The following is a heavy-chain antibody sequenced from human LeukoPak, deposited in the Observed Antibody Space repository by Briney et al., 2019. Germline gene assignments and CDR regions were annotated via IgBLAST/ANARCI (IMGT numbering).Heavy chain of an antibody. Sequence: LAGGSLRLSCAASGFTFSSYAMSWVRQAPGKGLEWVSGISGSGGSTYYADPVKGRFTISRDNSKSTLYLQMDSLRAEDTAVYYCAKGTVTYVGDYWGQGTLVTVSS. D-gene: IGHD4-17*01. V-gene: IGHV3-23*01. CDR1: GFTFSSYA. J-gene: IGHJ4*02. CDR2: ISGSGGST. CDR3: AKGTVTYVGDY.